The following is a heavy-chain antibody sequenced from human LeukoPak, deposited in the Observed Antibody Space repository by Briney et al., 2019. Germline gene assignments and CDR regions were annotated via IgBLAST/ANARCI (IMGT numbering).Heavy chain of an antibody. V-gene: IGHV3-23*01. CDR1: GFTFSSYA. D-gene: IGHD5-18*01. Sequence: PAGSLRLSCAASGFTFSSYARSWVRQAPGKGLEWVSAISGSGGSTYYADSVKGRFTISTDNSKNTLYLQMNSLRAEDTAVYYCASGYSYGSDAFDIWGQGTMVTVSS. CDR2: ISGSGGST. CDR3: ASGYSYGSDAFDI. J-gene: IGHJ3*02.